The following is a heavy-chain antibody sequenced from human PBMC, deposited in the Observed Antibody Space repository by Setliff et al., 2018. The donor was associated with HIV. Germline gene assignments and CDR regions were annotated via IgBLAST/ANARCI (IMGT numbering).Heavy chain of an antibody. CDR2: IKQDGTDK. Sequence: VGSLRLSCAASGFTFSDYWMSWVRQAPGKGLEWVANIKQDGTDKYYVDSVRGRFTISRDNARNSLFLQMNSLRVEDTAVYYCARDTCDTPSCYAGPRFVYWGQGNLVTVSS. D-gene: IGHD2-2*01. J-gene: IGHJ4*02. CDR3: ARDTCDTPSCYAGPRFVY. CDR1: GFTFSDYW. V-gene: IGHV3-7*01.